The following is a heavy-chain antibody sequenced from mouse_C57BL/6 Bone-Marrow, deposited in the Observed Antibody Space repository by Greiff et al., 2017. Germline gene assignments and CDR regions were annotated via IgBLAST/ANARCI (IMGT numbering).Heavy chain of an antibody. CDR1: GYTFTSYG. Sequence: QVQLQQSGAELARPGASVKLSCKASGYTFTSYGISWVKQRTGQGLEWIGEICPRSGNTYYPEKFKGKATLTADKSSSTAYMRLRSLTAEESAVYFCGMSYYEYSWFAYWGQGTLVTVSA. CDR3: GMSYYEYSWFAY. D-gene: IGHD2-4*01. J-gene: IGHJ3*01. CDR2: ICPRSGNT. V-gene: IGHV1-81*01.